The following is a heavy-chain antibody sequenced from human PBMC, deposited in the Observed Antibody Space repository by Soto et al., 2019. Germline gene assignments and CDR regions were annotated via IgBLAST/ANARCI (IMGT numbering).Heavy chain of an antibody. CDR2: IRSKAYGGTT. CDR3: TRDRSRWEAAFLLHYYYYGMDV. V-gene: IGHV3-49*04. CDR1: GFTFVDYA. J-gene: IGHJ6*02. Sequence: GGSLRLSCTASGFTFVDYAMSWVRQAPGKGLEWVGFIRSKAYGGTTEYAASVKGRFTISRDDSKSIAYLQMNSLKTEDTAVYYCTRDRSRWEAAFLLHYYYYGMDVWGQGTTVTVSS. D-gene: IGHD1-26*01.